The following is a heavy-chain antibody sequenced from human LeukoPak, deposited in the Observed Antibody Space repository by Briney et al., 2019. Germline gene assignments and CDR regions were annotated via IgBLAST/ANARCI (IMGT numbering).Heavy chain of an antibody. J-gene: IGHJ6*02. CDR2: ISDSGGST. CDR1: GFTFSSYA. Sequence: GGSLRLSCAASGFTFSSYALSWVRQAPGKGLEWVSTISDSGGSTYYADSVKGRFTISRDNSKNTLFLQMNSLRDEDTAVYYCARDDYYAMDVWGQGTTVTVSS. CDR3: ARDDYYAMDV. V-gene: IGHV3-23*01.